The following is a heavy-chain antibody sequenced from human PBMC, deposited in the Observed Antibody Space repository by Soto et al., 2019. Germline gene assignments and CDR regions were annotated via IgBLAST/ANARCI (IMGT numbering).Heavy chain of an antibody. CDR2: IYHSGST. D-gene: IGHD2-2*02. J-gene: IGHJ3*02. CDR3: ATYMEGGAFDI. CDR1: CGSISSSNW. Sequence: SETLSLTCAVSCGSISSSNWWSWVRQPPGKGLEWIGEIYHSGSTNYNPSLKSRVTISVDKSKNQFSLKLSSVTAADTAVYYCATYMEGGAFDIWGQGTMVTVSS. V-gene: IGHV4-4*02.